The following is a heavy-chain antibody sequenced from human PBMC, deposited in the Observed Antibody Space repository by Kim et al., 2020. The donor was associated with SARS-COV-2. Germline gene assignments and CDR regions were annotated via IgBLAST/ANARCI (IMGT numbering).Heavy chain of an antibody. D-gene: IGHD3-10*01. Sequence: SVKVSCKASGGTFSSYAISWVRQAPGQGLEWMGGIIPIFGTANYAQKFQGRVTITADESTSTAYMELSSLRSEDTAVYYCARDPYYYGSGSYYTYWGQGTLVTVSS. CDR1: GGTFSSYA. CDR3: ARDPYYYGSGSYYTY. CDR2: IIPIFGTA. V-gene: IGHV1-69*13. J-gene: IGHJ4*02.